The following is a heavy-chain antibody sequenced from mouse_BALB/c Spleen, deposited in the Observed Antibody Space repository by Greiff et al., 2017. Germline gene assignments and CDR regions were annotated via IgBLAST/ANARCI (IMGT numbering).Heavy chain of an antibody. CDR2: IYPYNGGT. Sequence: VQLQQSGPELVKPGASVKISCKASGYTFTDYNMHWVKQSHGKSLEWIGYIYPYNGGTGYNQKFKSKATLTVDNSSSTAYMELRSLTSEDSAVYYCARSGGSSPAWFAYWGQGTLVTVSA. V-gene: IGHV1S29*02. D-gene: IGHD1-1*01. J-gene: IGHJ3*01. CDR3: ARSGGSSPAWFAY. CDR1: GYTFTDYN.